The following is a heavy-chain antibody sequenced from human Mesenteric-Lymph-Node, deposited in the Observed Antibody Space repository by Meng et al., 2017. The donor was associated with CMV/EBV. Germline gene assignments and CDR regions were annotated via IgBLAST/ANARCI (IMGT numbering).Heavy chain of an antibody. V-gene: IGHV3-21*01. CDR1: GFTFSSYS. D-gene: IGHD3-16*01. CDR2: ISSSSSYI. Sequence: GESLKISCAASGFTFSSYSMNWVRQAPGKGLEWVSSISSSSSYIYYADSVKGRFTISRDNAKNSLYLQMNSLRAEDTAVYYCAKGVMSYYYGMDVWGQGTTVTVSS. CDR3: AKGVMSYYYGMDV. J-gene: IGHJ6*02.